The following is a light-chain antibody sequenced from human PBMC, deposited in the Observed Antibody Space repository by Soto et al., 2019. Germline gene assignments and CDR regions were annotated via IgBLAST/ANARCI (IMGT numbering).Light chain of an antibody. V-gene: IGLV2-14*01. J-gene: IGLJ1*01. CDR1: SSDVGGYNY. CDR2: EVS. Sequence: QSALTQPASVSGSPGQSITISCTGTSSDVGGYNYVSWYQQHPGKAPKLMIYEVSNRPSGVSNRFSGSKSGNTASLTISGLQAEDEADYYCRSYTSSSTPYAFGTGTKLTVL. CDR3: RSYTSSSTPYA.